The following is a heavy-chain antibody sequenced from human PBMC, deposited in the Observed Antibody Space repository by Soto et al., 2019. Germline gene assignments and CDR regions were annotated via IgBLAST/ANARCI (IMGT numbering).Heavy chain of an antibody. CDR2: ISDDNGNT. V-gene: IGHV1-18*01. CDR1: AYTFTNYA. D-gene: IGHD2-15*01. J-gene: IGHJ4*02. CDR3: ATCLLGFCSGGFCYSDS. Sequence: QVQLVQSGAEVKKPGASVRVSCQTSAYTFTNYAVSWVRQAPGQGLEWMGWISDDNGNTIYAQKFQGRVTMTTDTSTRKAYMELRGLRSDDTAVYYCATCLLGFCSGGFCYSDSWGQGTLVTVSS.